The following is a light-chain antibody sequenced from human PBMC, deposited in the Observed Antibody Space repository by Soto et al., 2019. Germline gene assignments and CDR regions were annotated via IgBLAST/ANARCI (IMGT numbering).Light chain of an antibody. CDR3: HHYGYGADT. CDR2: GAS. J-gene: IGKJ2*01. Sequence: LILTQSPGTRSLSPGERATLSCRASESVRNNSLAWYQQHPGQAPRLLIFGASSRATGIPDRFTGTGSGADFSLTISRLEPDDSAVYFCHHYGYGADTFGQGTKLEIK. CDR1: ESVRNNS. V-gene: IGKV3-20*01.